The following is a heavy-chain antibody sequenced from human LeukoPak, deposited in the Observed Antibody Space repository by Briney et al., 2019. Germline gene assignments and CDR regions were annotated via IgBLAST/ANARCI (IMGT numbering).Heavy chain of an antibody. J-gene: IGHJ4*02. CDR1: GHSFTAYY. V-gene: IGHV1-2*02. D-gene: IGHD1-1*01. CDR2: INPKSGGT. Sequence: ASVKVSCKTSGHSFTAYYMHWVRQAPGQGLEWMGYINPKSGGTKYAQKFQGRVTLTRDTSITTAYMELDRLTSDDTAVYYCARIEGSGSTWNDWGQGTLVTVSS. CDR3: ARIEGSGSTWND.